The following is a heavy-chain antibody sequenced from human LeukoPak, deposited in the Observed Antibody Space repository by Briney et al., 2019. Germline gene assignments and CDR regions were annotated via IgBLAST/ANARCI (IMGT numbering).Heavy chain of an antibody. CDR1: GGSISGYY. V-gene: IGHV4-59*08. D-gene: IGHD1-1*01. Sequence: PSETLSLTCTVSGGSISGYYWSWLRQTPGKGLEWLAYIYYSGSIEYNPSLQSRVTISVDTSKNQFSLTLSSVTAADTAVYYCARHFSGTSAPLPFDYWGQGTLVTVSS. J-gene: IGHJ4*02. CDR3: ARHFSGTSAPLPFDY. CDR2: IYYSGSI.